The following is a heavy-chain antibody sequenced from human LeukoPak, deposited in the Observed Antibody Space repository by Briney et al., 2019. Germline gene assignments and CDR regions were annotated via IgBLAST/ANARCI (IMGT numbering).Heavy chain of an antibody. CDR1: GGSISSSSYY. D-gene: IGHD2-15*01. V-gene: IGHV4-39*07. CDR3: ARPSGGRTYDAFDI. Sequence: SETLSLTCTVSGGSISSSSYYWGWIRQPPGKGLEWIGSIYYSGSTYYNPSLKSRVTISVDTSKNQFSLKLSSVTAADTAVYYCARPSGGRTYDAFDIWGQGTMVTVSS. CDR2: IYYSGST. J-gene: IGHJ3*02.